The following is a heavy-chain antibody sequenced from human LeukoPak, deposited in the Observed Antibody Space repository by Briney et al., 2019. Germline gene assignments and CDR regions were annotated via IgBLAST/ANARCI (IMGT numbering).Heavy chain of an antibody. CDR1: GFTFSSYG. V-gene: IGHV3-30*03. CDR2: ISYDGSNK. D-gene: IGHD1/OR15-1a*01. J-gene: IGHJ6*02. CDR3: ARNPVGTPYYYGMDA. Sequence: GRSLRLSCAAAGFTFSSYGMHWVRQAPGKGLEWVAVISYDGSNKYYADSVKGRFTISRDNSKNTLYLQMNSLRAEDTAVYYCARNPVGTPYYYGMDAWGRGTTVTVSS.